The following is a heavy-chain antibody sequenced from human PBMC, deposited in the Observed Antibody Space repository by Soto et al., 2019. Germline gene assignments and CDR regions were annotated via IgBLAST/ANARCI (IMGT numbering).Heavy chain of an antibody. V-gene: IGHV3-15*01. Sequence: EVQLVESGGGLVEPGGSLTLACAASGFTFSHMWMSWVRQGPGKGPEWVGRIKSKSDGGTIDYAAPGRGRFTISRDDSREMVFLQMSSLKVEDTAVYYCTSSPAIVVVPTAGHYEAFDVWGQGTMVTVSP. D-gene: IGHD2-21*01. CDR3: TSSPAIVVVPTAGHYEAFDV. CDR2: IKSKSDGGTI. J-gene: IGHJ3*01. CDR1: GFTFSHMW.